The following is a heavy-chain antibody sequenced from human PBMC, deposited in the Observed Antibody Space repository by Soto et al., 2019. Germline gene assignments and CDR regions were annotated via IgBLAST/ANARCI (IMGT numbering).Heavy chain of an antibody. V-gene: IGHV3-33*01. D-gene: IGHD2-21*01. Sequence: PGGSLRLSCAASGFTFSSYVMHWVRQAPGKGLEWVAVIWYDGSNKYYADSVKGRFTISRANSKNTLYLQMNSRRAEDTAVYYFARVMVSFCFSAGCLDAFVFWGQGTRVP. CDR3: ARVMVSFCFSAGCLDAFVF. CDR2: IWYDGSNK. J-gene: IGHJ3*01. CDR1: GFTFSSYV.